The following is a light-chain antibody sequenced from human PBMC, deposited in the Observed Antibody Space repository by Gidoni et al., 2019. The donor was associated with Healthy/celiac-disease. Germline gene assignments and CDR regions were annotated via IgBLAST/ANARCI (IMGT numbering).Light chain of an antibody. CDR2: GAS. V-gene: IGKV3-20*01. CDR1: QSVSSSY. CDR3: QQYGSSPALT. Sequence: DIVSTQSPGTLSLSPGERATLSCRASQSVSSSYLAWYQQKPGQAPRLLIYGASSRATGIPDRFSGSGSGTDFTLTISRLEPEDFAVYYCQQYGSSPALTFXGXTKVEIK. J-gene: IGKJ4*01.